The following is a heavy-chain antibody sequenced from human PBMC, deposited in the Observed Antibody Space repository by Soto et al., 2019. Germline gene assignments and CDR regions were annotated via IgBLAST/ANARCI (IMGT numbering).Heavy chain of an antibody. J-gene: IGHJ3*02. D-gene: IGHD6-19*01. V-gene: IGHV3-23*01. Sequence: EVQLLESGGGLVQPGGSLRLSCAASGFVFSSYAMSWVRQAPGKGLEWVSAISGSGTTAYYADSVKGRFIFSRDNPVNAMYVQMNSLRAEDTAVYFCAKTTDGWFSAFEIWGQGTVVTVSS. CDR1: GFVFSSYA. CDR2: ISGSGTTA. CDR3: AKTTDGWFSAFEI.